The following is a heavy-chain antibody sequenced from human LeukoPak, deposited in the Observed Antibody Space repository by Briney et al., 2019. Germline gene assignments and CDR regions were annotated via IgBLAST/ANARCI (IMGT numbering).Heavy chain of an antibody. J-gene: IGHJ5*02. CDR1: DGSISGYY. Sequence: SETLSLTCTISDGSISGYYWNWIRQPPGKGLEWIGFIHHTGTPSYSPSLKSRVSISVDTSKNQFSLRVSSVTAADTAVYYCARHRRALGSDWFDPWAQGTLVTVSS. V-gene: IGHV4-59*01. CDR2: IHHTGTP. D-gene: IGHD3-10*01. CDR3: ARHRRALGSDWFDP.